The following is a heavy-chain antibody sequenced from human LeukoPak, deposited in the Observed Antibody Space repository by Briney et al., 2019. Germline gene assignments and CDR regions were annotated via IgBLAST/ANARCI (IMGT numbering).Heavy chain of an antibody. J-gene: IGHJ4*02. Sequence: ASVKVSCKASGGTFSGYYMHWIRQAPGQGLEWMGLITPNSGDTIYAQKFQGRVTMTRDTSISTAYMELTRLRSDDTAVYYWSRAAYCGGDCYYYFEYWGQGTLVTVSS. CDR2: ITPNSGDT. V-gene: IGHV1-2*02. CDR1: GGTFSGYY. D-gene: IGHD2-21*02. CDR3: SRAAYCGGDCYYYFEY.